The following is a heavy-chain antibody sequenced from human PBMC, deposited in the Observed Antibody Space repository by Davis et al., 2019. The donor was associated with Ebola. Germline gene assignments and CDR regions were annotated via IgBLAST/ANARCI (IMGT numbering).Heavy chain of an antibody. J-gene: IGHJ4*02. Sequence: ASVKVSCKASGYTFTGYYMHWVRQAPGQGLEWMGWINPNSGGTNYAQKFQGWVTMTRNTSISTAYMELSSLRSEDTAVYYCARNKYSGYVPPLDYWGQGTLVTVSS. CDR1: GYTFTGYY. CDR3: ARNKYSGYVPPLDY. CDR2: INPNSGGT. D-gene: IGHD5-12*01. V-gene: IGHV1-2*04.